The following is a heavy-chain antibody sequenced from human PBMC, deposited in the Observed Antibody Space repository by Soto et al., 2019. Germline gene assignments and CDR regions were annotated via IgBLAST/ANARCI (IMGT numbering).Heavy chain of an antibody. CDR2: IIPIFGTA. J-gene: IGHJ4*02. CDR3: ARDYGDFPYYFDY. Sequence: QVQLVQSGAEVKKPGSSVKVSGRASGGTFSSYAISWVRQAPGQGLEWMGGIIPIFGTANYAQKFQGRVTITADESTSTAYMELRSLRAEDTAVYYCARDYGDFPYYFDYWGQGTLVTVSS. D-gene: IGHD4-17*01. V-gene: IGHV1-69*01. CDR1: GGTFSSYA.